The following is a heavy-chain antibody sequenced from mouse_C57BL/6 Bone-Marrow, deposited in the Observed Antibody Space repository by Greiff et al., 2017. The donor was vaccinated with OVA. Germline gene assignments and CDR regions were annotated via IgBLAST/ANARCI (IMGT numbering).Heavy chain of an antibody. J-gene: IGHJ3*01. V-gene: IGHV5-17*01. CDR1: GFTFSDYG. Sequence: EVQGVESGGGLVKPGGSLKPSCAASGFTFSDYGMHWVRQAPEKGLEWVAYISSGSSTIYYADTVKGRFTISRDNAKNTLFLQMTSLRSEDTAMYYCARQDDGLAGFAYWGQGTLVTVSA. D-gene: IGHD2-3*01. CDR3: ARQDDGLAGFAY. CDR2: ISSGSSTI.